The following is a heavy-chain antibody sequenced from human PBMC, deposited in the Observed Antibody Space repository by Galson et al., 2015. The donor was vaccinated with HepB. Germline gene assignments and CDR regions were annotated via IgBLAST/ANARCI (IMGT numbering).Heavy chain of an antibody. D-gene: IGHD6-6*01. CDR2: ASYDGSNK. Sequence: SLRLSCAASGFTFRTYGMHWVRQAPGKGLEWVAVASYDGSNKYYAESVKGRFTISRDNSKNTLYLQMNSLRPEDAAVYYCAKVGSSSAVYYFDYWGQGTLVTVSS. CDR1: GFTFRTYG. J-gene: IGHJ4*02. V-gene: IGHV3-30*18. CDR3: AKVGSSSAVYYFDY.